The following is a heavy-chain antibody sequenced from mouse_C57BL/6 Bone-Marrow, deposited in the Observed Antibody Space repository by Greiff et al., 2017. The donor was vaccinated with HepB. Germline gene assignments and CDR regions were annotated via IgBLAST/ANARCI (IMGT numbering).Heavy chain of an antibody. CDR3: ARWGDFDY. Sequence: VQLQQPGAELVRPGTSVKLSCKASGYTFTSYWMHWVKQRPGQGLEWIGVIDPSDSYTNYNQKFKGKATLTEDTSSSTAYMQLSSLTSEDSAVYFCARWGDFDYWGQGTTLTVSS. CDR1: GYTFTSYW. J-gene: IGHJ2*01. V-gene: IGHV1-59*01. CDR2: IDPSDSYT.